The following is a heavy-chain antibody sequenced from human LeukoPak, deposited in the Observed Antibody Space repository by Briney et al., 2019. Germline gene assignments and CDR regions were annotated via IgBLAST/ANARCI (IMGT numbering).Heavy chain of an antibody. D-gene: IGHD6-13*01. CDR1: GFTFNSYA. V-gene: IGHV3-23*01. CDR2: ISGSGGST. J-gene: IGHJ4*02. Sequence: QSGGSLRLSCAVSGFTFNSYAMSWVRQAPGKGLEGVSTISGSGGSTYYADSVKGRFTISRDNSKNTLYLQMNSLRAEDTAVYYCAKEVGVAAWEDYWGQGTLVTVSS. CDR3: AKEVGVAAWEDY.